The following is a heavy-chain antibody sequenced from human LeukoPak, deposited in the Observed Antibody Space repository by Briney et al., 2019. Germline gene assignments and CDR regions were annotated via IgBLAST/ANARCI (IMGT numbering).Heavy chain of an antibody. CDR2: ISAYNGNT. Sequence: VASVKVSCKASGYTFTSYGISWVRQAPGQGLEWMGWISAYNGNTNYAQKFQGRVTMTRDTSISTAYMELSRLRSDDTAVYYCARVRGHNYYGMDVWGKGTTVTVSS. V-gene: IGHV1-18*01. D-gene: IGHD3-10*01. CDR1: GYTFTSYG. J-gene: IGHJ6*04. CDR3: ARVRGHNYYGMDV.